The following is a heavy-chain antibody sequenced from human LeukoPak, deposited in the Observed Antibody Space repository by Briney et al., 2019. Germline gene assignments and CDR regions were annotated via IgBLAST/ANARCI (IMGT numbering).Heavy chain of an antibody. V-gene: IGHV3-23*01. D-gene: IGHD1-26*01. CDR3: ASQRPYMGPVFDY. CDR1: GFTFSGYA. CDR2: ISGSGGST. J-gene: IGHJ4*02. Sequence: PEGSLRLSCAASGFTFSGYAMSWVRQAPGKGLEWVSAISGSGGSTYYADSVKGRFTISRDNSKNTLYLQMNSLRAEDTAVYYCASQRPYMGPVFDYWGQGTLVTVSS.